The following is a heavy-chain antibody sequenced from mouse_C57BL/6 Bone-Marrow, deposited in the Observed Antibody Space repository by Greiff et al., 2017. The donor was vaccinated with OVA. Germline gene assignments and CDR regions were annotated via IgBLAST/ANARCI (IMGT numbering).Heavy chain of an antibody. V-gene: IGHV1-69*01. J-gene: IGHJ3*01. D-gene: IGHD2-4*01. CDR1: GYTFTSYW. CDR2: IDPSDSYT. CDR3: ARDDYDGAWFAY. Sequence: QVQLQQPGAELVMPGASVKLSCKASGYTFTSYWMHWVKQRPGQGLEWIGEIDPSDSYTNYNQKFKGKSTLTVDTSSSTAYMQLSSLTSEDSAVYYCARDDYDGAWFAYWGQGTLVTVSA.